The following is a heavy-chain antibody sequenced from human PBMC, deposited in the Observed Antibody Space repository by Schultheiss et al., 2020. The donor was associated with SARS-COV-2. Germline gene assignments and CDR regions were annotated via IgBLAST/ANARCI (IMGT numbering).Heavy chain of an antibody. D-gene: IGHD6-19*01. V-gene: IGHV3-11*06. J-gene: IGHJ5*02. CDR2: ISSSSSYT. CDR3: TRDWIAVAEVYGWFDP. Sequence: GGSLRLSCAASGFTFSDYYMSWIRQAPGKGLEWVSYISSSSSYTNYADSVKGRFTISRDNSKNTLYLQMNSLRAEDTAVYYCTRDWIAVAEVYGWFDPWGQGTLVTVSS. CDR1: GFTFSDYY.